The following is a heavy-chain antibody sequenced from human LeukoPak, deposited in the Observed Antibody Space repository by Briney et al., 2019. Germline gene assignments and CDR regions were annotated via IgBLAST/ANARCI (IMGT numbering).Heavy chain of an antibody. CDR3: ALRIMISYNWFDP. J-gene: IGHJ5*02. CDR1: GITFSSYA. D-gene: IGHD3/OR15-3a*01. CDR2: IAPIFGTA. Sequence: ALPKTSRNASGITFSSYAIRWVRQAPRQGLEWMGGIAPIFGTANYAQKLRGRVTITADESTSTAYMELSSLRSEDTAVYYCALRIMISYNWFDPWGQGTLVT. V-gene: IGHV1-69*01.